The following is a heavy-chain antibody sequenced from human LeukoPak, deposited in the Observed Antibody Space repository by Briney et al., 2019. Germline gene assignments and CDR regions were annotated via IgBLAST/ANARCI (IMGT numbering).Heavy chain of an antibody. CDR3: ARWGGHCTSGLCYYFDC. D-gene: IGHD2-8*01. CDR2: INPHSGDT. Sequence: ASVKVSCKASEYTFTGYYLHWVRQAPGQGLEWMGWINPHSGDTDYAQKFQGRVTMTRNTSISTAYMELSRLRSDDTAVYYCARWGGHCTSGLCYYFDCWGQGTLVTVSS. V-gene: IGHV1-2*02. CDR1: EYTFTGYY. J-gene: IGHJ4*02.